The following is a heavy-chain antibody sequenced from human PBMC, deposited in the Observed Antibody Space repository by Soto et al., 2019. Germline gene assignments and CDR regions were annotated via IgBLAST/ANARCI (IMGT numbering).Heavy chain of an antibody. J-gene: IGHJ4*02. D-gene: IGHD6-19*01. CDR3: ARVGLCSSGWYVMTDRYYFDY. CDR1: GYTFTSYA. CDR2: INAGNGNT. V-gene: IGHV1-3*01. Sequence: GASVKVSCKASGYTFTSYAMHWVRQAPGQRLEWMGWINAGNGNTKYSQKFQGRVTITRDTSASTAYMELSSLRSDDTAVYYCARVGLCSSGWYVMTDRYYFDYWGQGTLVTVSS.